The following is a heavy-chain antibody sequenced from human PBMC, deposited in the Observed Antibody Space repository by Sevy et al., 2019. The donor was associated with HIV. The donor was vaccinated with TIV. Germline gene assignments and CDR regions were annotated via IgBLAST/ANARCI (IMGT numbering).Heavy chain of an antibody. Sequence: LSLTCAASGFTFNDHYVDWVRQAPGKGLEWVGRIRKRPNSYTTEYAASVKGRFTISRDDSKNSVYLQMNSLKTQDSAVYYCVRGPNCGVGGCQQISPYCLDVWGKGPRSPSP. CDR3: VRGPNCGVGGCQQISPYCLDV. CDR2: IRKRPNSYTT. J-gene: IGHJ6*03. D-gene: IGHD2-15*01. CDR1: GFTFNDHY. V-gene: IGHV3-72*01.